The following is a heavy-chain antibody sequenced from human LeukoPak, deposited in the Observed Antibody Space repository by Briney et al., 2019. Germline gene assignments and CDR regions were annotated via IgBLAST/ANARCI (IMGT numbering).Heavy chain of an antibody. CDR1: GFTFTGYY. V-gene: IGHV1-2*02. CDR3: ARKRGVGVDTNAFDM. J-gene: IGHJ3*02. D-gene: IGHD3-3*01. CDR2: INPNRDGS. Sequence: ASVKVSCKASGFTFTGYYMHWVRQAPGQGLEWMGWINPNRDGSIYAQKFQGRVTMTRDTSISTAYMELSRLSSDDTAVYYCARKRGVGVDTNAFDMWGQGTMVTVSS.